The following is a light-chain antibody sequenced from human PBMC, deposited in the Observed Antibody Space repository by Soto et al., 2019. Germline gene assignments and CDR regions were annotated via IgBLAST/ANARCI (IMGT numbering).Light chain of an antibody. V-gene: IGKV1-9*01. CDR1: QGISSY. J-gene: IGKJ3*01. Sequence: DIQLTQSPSFLSASVGDRVTITCWASQGISSYLAWYQQKPGKAPKLLIYAASTLQSGVPSRFSGSGSGTEFTLTISSLQPEDFATYYCQQLNSYPQFTFGPGTKVDIK. CDR3: QQLNSYPQFT. CDR2: AAS.